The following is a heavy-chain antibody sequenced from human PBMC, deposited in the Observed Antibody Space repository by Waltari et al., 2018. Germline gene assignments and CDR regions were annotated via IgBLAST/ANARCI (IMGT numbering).Heavy chain of an antibody. CDR2: IYYSGST. V-gene: IGHV4-59*01. J-gene: IGHJ6*03. Sequence: QVQLQESGPGLVKPSETLSLTCPVSGGSISSYYWSWIRQPPGKGLEWIGYIYYSGSTNYNPSLKSRVTISVDTSKNQFSLKLSSVTAADTAVYYCARGSLLPEYYYMDVWGKGTTVTVSS. CDR3: ARGSLLPEYYYMDV. CDR1: GGSISSYY.